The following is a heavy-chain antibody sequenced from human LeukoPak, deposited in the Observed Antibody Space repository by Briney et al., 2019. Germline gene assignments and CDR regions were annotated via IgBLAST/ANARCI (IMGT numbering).Heavy chain of an antibody. D-gene: IGHD6-19*01. V-gene: IGHV3-48*04. Sequence: GGSLRLSCAASGFTFSSYSMNWVRQAPGKGLEWVSYISSSSSTIYYADSVKGRFTISRDNAKNSLYLQMNSLRAEDTAVYYCAGESVAGPTYYFDYWGQETLVTVSS. J-gene: IGHJ4*02. CDR1: GFTFSSYS. CDR3: AGESVAGPTYYFDY. CDR2: ISSSSSTI.